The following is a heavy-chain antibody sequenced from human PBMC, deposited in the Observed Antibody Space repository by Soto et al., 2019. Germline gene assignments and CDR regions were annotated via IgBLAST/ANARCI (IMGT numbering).Heavy chain of an antibody. V-gene: IGHV4-4*07. CDR3: ARDVDVNTSFECWYFGL. Sequence: QVQLQESGPGLVQPSETLSLTCTVSGGSTTTYYCSWLRQPARQGLEYVGRIYGSGRSNYNPSRKTRVTLSVSMNQMSLRVTSVTAADPDVYYGARDVDVNTSFECWYFGLWGRGALVTVSS. CDR2: IYGSGRS. D-gene: IGHD3-3*02. CDR1: GGSTTTYY. J-gene: IGHJ2*01.